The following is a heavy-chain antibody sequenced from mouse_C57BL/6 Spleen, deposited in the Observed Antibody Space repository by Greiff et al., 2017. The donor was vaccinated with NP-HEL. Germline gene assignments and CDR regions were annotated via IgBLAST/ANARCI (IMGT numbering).Heavy chain of an antibody. CDR1: GYTFTSYW. CDR3: ASLGYDRFDY. CDR2: IDPSDSYT. J-gene: IGHJ2*01. Sequence: QVQLQQPGAELVKPGASVKLSCKASGYTFTSYWMQWVKQRPGQGLEWIGEIDPSDSYTNYNQKFKGKATLTVDTSSSTAYMQLSSLTSEDSAVYYCASLGYDRFDYWGQGTTLTVSS. D-gene: IGHD2-2*01. V-gene: IGHV1-50*01.